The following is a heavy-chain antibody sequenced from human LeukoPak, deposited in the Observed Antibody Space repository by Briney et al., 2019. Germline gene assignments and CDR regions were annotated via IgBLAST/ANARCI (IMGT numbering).Heavy chain of an antibody. D-gene: IGHD6-6*01. CDR2: INHSGST. CDR3: ARRADPIGGRANLLAARQAGFDP. J-gene: IGHJ5*02. Sequence: SETLSLTCAVYGGAFSDYYWSWIRQPPGKGLEWIGEINHSGSTNYNPSLKSRVTISVDTSKNQFSLKLNSVTAADTAVYYCARRADPIGGRANLLAARQAGFDPWGRGLLVAVSS. CDR1: GGAFSDYY. V-gene: IGHV4-34*01.